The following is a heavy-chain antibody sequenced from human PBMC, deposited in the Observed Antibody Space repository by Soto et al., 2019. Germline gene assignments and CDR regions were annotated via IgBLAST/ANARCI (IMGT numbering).Heavy chain of an antibody. CDR3: ARELIELATPFTHSYGMDV. CDR2: IWYDGSNK. D-gene: IGHD6-6*01. V-gene: IGHV3-33*01. CDR1: GFTFSSYG. J-gene: IGHJ6*02. Sequence: GGSLRLSCAASGFTFSSYGMHWVRQAPGKGLEWVAVIWYDGSNKYYADSVKGRFTISRDNSKNTLYLQMNSLRAEDTAVYYCARELIELATPFTHSYGMDVWGQGTTVTVSS.